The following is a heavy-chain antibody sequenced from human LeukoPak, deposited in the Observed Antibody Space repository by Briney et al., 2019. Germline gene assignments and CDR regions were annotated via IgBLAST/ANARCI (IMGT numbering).Heavy chain of an antibody. CDR1: GGSISNKY. J-gene: IGHJ4*02. V-gene: IGHV4-59*01. D-gene: IGHD3-3*01. CDR3: ARGSYYDFWSGYPKIYYFDY. Sequence: SETLSLTCSISGGSISNKYWSWIRQPPGKGLEWIGYIYYSGSTNYNPSLKSRVTISVDTSKNQFSLKLSSVTAADTAVYYCARGSYYDFWSGYPKIYYFDYWGQGTLVTVSS. CDR2: IYYSGST.